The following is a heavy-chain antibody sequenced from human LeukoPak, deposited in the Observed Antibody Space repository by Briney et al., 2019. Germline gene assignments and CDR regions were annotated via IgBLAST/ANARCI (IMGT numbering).Heavy chain of an antibody. D-gene: IGHD3-10*01. Sequence: ASVKVSCKASGYTFTSYDINWVRQATGQGLEWMGWMNPNSGNTGYAQKFQGRVTMTRNTSISTVYMELSSLRSEDTAVYYCARRKITGIGFDPWGQGTLVTVSS. J-gene: IGHJ5*02. CDR1: GYTFTSYD. CDR2: MNPNSGNT. CDR3: ARRKITGIGFDP. V-gene: IGHV1-8*01.